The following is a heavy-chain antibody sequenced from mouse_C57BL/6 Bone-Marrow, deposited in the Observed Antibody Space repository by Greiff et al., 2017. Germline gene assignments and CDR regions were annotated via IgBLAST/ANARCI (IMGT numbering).Heavy chain of an antibody. D-gene: IGHD1-1*01. CDR3: ARDYGSSYWYFDV. CDR1: GYTFTSYD. CDR2: SYPRDGST. Sequence: VQLQQSGPELVKPGASVKLSCKASGYTFTSYDINWVKQRPGQGLEWSGWSYPRDGSTKYNEKFKGKATLTVDTSSSTAYMELHSLTSEDSAVYFCARDYGSSYWYFDVWGTGTTVTVSS. V-gene: IGHV1-85*01. J-gene: IGHJ1*03.